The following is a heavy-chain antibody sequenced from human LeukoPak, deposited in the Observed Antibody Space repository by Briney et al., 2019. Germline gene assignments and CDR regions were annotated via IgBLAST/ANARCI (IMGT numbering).Heavy chain of an antibody. CDR3: TRPDSIAAVSGYYFDY. J-gene: IGHJ4*02. CDR2: IRSKAYGGTT. D-gene: IGHD6-13*01. V-gene: IGHV3-49*04. CDR1: GFTFTTYW. Sequence: GGSLRLSCAASGFTFTTYWMSWVRQAPGKGLEWVGFIRSKAYGGTTEYAASVKGRFTISRDDSKSIAYLQMNSLKTEDTAVYYCTRPDSIAAVSGYYFDYWGQGTLVTVSS.